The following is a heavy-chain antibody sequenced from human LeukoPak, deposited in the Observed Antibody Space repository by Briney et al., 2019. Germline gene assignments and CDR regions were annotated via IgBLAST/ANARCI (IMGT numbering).Heavy chain of an antibody. V-gene: IGHV5-10-1*01. CDR3: AGGVAAASTNYGVGV. Sequence: GESLKISCKGSGYTFTSYWISWVRQMPGKGLEWMGRIDPSDSYTNYGPSFQGHVTISADKSISTAYLQWSSLKASDTAIYYCAGGVAAASTNYGVGVWGQGTTVTVSS. J-gene: IGHJ6*02. CDR1: GYTFTSYW. CDR2: IDPSDSYT. D-gene: IGHD6-13*01.